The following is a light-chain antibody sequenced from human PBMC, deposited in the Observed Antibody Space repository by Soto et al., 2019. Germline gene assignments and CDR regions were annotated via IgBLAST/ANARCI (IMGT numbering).Light chain of an antibody. CDR2: ATS. J-gene: IGKJ4*01. Sequence: DIQMTQSRASVSASVGDRVIITCRASQDLSRWLAWYQQKAGKAPQLLIYATSTLQSGVPSRFSGSGSGTEFTLTISSLQPEDFATYYCQQANSFPHTLGGGTRVEIK. CDR1: QDLSRW. CDR3: QQANSFPHT. V-gene: IGKV1-12*01.